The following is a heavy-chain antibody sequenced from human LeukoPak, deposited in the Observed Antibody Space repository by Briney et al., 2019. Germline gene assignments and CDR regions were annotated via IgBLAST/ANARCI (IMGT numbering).Heavy chain of an antibody. CDR1: GYTFTSYY. Sequence: ASVKVSCKASGYTFTSYYMHWVRQAPGQGLKWMGIINPSGGSTSYAQKFQGRVTMTRDTSTSTVYMELSSLRSEDTAVYYCARGWSGYYTSFYYFDYWGQGTLVTVSS. CDR3: ARGWSGYYTSFYYFDY. V-gene: IGHV1-46*01. J-gene: IGHJ4*02. D-gene: IGHD3-3*01. CDR2: INPSGGST.